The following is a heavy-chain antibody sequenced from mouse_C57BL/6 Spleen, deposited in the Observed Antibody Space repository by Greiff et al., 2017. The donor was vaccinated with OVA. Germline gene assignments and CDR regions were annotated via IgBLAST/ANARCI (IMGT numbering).Heavy chain of an antibody. CDR1: GFNIKDYY. V-gene: IGHV14-2*01. CDR2: IDPEDGDT. J-gene: IGHJ1*03. CDR3: ARAGGSSYGWYFDG. Sequence: EVQGVESGAELVKPGASVKLSCTASGFNIKDYYMHWVKQRTEQGLEWIGRIDPEDGDTKSAPKFQGKATITADTSSNTAYLQLSSLTSEDTAVYYCARAGGSSYGWYFDGWGTGTTVTVSS. D-gene: IGHD1-1*01.